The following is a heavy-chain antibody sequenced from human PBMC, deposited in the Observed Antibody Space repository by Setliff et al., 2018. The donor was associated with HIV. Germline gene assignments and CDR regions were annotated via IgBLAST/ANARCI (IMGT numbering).Heavy chain of an antibody. CDR3: ATLWMRGGYFDT. CDR1: GFTFNSYW. V-gene: IGHV3-74*01. J-gene: IGHJ4*02. Sequence: GGSLRLSCAASGFTFNSYWMHWVRQAPGKGLMWVSHINNDETITKYAGSVKGRFTISRDNAKNTVYLQMNSLRPEDTAVYYCATLWMRGGYFDTWGQGTLVTVSS. CDR2: INNDETIT. D-gene: IGHD2-15*01.